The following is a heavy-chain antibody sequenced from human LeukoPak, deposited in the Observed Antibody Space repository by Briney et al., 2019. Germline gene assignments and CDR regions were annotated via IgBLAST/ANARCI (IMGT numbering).Heavy chain of an antibody. D-gene: IGHD5-18*01. J-gene: IGHJ4*02. Sequence: GGSLRLSCGASGFPFSRHNMTWVRQAPGKGLEWVSGITDSGTGTYYADSVKGRFTISRDNSKNTVYLQMSSLRAEDTAVYYCARTGYNYGTPLNYWGQGTLVTVSS. V-gene: IGHV3-23*01. CDR3: ARTGYNYGTPLNY. CDR2: ITDSGTGT. CDR1: GFPFSRHN.